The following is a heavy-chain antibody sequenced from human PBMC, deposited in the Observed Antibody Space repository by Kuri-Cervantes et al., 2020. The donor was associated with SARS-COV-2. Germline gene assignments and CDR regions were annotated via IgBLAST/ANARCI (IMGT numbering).Heavy chain of an antibody. J-gene: IGHJ2*01. D-gene: IGHD3-10*01. CDR2: INHSGST. CDR3: ARGCGEWLRYWYFDL. Sequence: GSLRLSCAVYGGSFSGYYWSWIRQPPGKGLEWIGEINHSGSTNYNQSLKSRVTISVDTSKNQSSLKLSSVTAADTAVYYCARGCGEWLRYWYFDLWGRGTLVTVSS. V-gene: IGHV4-34*01. CDR1: GGSFSGYY.